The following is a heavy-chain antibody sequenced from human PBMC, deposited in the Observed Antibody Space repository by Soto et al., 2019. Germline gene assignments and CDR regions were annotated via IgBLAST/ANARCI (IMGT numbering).Heavy chain of an antibody. V-gene: IGHV1-2*04. CDR2: INPKSGGT. D-gene: IGHD2-8*01. Sequence: ASVKVSCKASGYSFTDYHIHWVRQAPGQRLELLGRINPKSGGTSTAQKFQGWVTMTTDTSISTASMELTRLTSDDTAIYYCARGDSTDCSNGVCSFFYNHDMDVWGQGTTVTVSS. J-gene: IGHJ6*02. CDR1: GYSFTDYH. CDR3: ARGDSTDCSNGVCSFFYNHDMDV.